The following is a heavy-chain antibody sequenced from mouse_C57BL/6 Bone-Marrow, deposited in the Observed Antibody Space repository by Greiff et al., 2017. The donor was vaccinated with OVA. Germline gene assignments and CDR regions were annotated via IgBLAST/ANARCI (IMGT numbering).Heavy chain of an antibody. J-gene: IGHJ3*01. V-gene: IGHV1-82*01. CDR2: IYPGDGDT. CDR1: GYAFSSSW. CDR3: ARSSSYEGFAY. D-gene: IGHD1-1*01. Sequence: QVQLQQSGPELVKPGASVKISCTASGYAFSSSWMNWVKQRPGKGLEWIGRIYPGDGDTNYNGKFKGKATLTADKSASTAYMQLSSLTSEDSAVYFCARSSSYEGFAYWGQGTLVTVSA.